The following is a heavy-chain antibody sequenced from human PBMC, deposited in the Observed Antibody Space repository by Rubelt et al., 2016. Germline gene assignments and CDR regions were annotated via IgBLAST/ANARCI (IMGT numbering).Heavy chain of an antibody. CDR2: INHNSGGT. V-gene: IGHV1-2*02. CDR3: ARDLYKGPRWVVAY. D-gene: IGHD2-15*01. CDR1: GYTFTGYY. Sequence: QVQLVQSGAEVKKPGASVKVSCKASGYTFTGYYMHWVRQAPGQGLEWMGWINHNSGGTNYAQKFKGRLTRTRCTSISTAYMGLSRRRSDDPAVYYCARDLYKGPRWVVAYWCQGTLVTVSS. J-gene: IGHJ4*02.